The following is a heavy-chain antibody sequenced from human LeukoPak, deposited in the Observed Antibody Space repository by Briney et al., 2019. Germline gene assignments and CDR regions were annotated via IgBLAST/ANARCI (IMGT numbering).Heavy chain of an antibody. J-gene: IGHJ4*02. V-gene: IGHV4-38-2*02. D-gene: IGHD3-22*01. Sequence: SETLSLTCTVSGYSISSGYYWGWIRQPPGKGLEWIGSIYHSGSTYYNPSLKSRVTISVDTSKNQFSLKLSSVTAADTAVYYCARGSYDSSGSFFDYWGQGTLVTVAP. CDR1: GYSISSGYY. CDR2: IYHSGST. CDR3: ARGSYDSSGSFFDY.